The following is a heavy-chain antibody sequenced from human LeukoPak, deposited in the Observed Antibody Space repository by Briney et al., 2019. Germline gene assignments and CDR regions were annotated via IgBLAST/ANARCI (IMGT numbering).Heavy chain of an antibody. J-gene: IGHJ6*03. CDR3: AKDSGSGWYNYCYYYYMDV. CDR2: ISWDGGST. CDR1: GFTLEDYT. D-gene: IGHD6-19*01. V-gene: IGHV3-43*01. Sequence: GGSLTLSCAASGFTLEDYTMHCVRQSPGKGREWVSHISWDGGSTHYADSVKGRFTLSRDNSKNSLYLQMNSLRTEDTALYYCAKDSGSGWYNYCYYYYMDVWGKGTTVTVSS.